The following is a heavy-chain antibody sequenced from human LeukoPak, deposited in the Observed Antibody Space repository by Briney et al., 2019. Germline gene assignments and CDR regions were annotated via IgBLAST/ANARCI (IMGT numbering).Heavy chain of an antibody. V-gene: IGHV4-39*07. Sequence: SETLSLTCTVSGGSISSSSYYWGWIRQPPGKGLEWIGSIYYSGSTYYNPSLKSRVTISVDTSKNQFSLKLSSVTAADTAVYYCARRGRIIIQLAFDYWGQGTLVTVSS. CDR2: IYYSGST. J-gene: IGHJ4*02. D-gene: IGHD5-18*01. CDR3: ARRGRIIIQLAFDY. CDR1: GGSISSSSYY.